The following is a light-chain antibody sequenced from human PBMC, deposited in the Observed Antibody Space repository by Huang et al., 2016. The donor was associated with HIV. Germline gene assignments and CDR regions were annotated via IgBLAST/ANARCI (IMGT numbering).Light chain of an antibody. Sequence: DIQMTQSPSSLSASVGDRVTITCRASQSIGSYLNWYKQKQGKAPKLLIYATSSLQSGVPSSFSGSGSGTDFTLTISSLQPEDFASYFCQQTNSAPLTFGGGTKVEIK. V-gene: IGKV1-39*01. CDR3: QQTNSAPLT. CDR1: QSIGSY. J-gene: IGKJ4*01. CDR2: ATS.